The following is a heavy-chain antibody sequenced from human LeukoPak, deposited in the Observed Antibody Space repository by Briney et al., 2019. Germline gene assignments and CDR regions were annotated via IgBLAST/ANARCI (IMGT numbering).Heavy chain of an antibody. V-gene: IGHV4-38-2*02. CDR1: GGSISSYY. J-gene: IGHJ4*02. D-gene: IGHD1-26*01. CDR2: IYHSGST. Sequence: SETLSLTCTVSGGSISSYYWSWIRQPPGKGLEWIGSIYHSGSTYYNPSLKSRVTISVDTSKNQFSLKLSSVTAADTAVYYCARGAAIVGAYYWGQGTLVTVSS. CDR3: ARGAAIVGAYY.